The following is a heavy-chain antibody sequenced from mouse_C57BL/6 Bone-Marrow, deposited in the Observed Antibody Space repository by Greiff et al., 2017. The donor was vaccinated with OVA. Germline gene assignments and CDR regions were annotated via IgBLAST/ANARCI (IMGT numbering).Heavy chain of an antibody. J-gene: IGHJ4*01. CDR2: LNPSSGYT. V-gene: IGHV1-4*01. Sequence: QVQLQQSGAELARPGASVKMSCKASGYTFTSYTMHWVKQRPGQGLEWLGYLNPSSGYTKYNQKFKDKATLTADKSSSTAYMQRSSLTSEDSAVYYCARFRWLLRAMDYWGQGTSGTVSS. D-gene: IGHD2-3*01. CDR3: ARFRWLLRAMDY. CDR1: GYTFTSYT.